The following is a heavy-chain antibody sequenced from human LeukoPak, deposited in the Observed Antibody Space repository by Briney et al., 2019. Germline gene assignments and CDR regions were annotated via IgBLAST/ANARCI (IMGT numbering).Heavy chain of an antibody. CDR1: GDSISSHY. J-gene: IGHJ4*02. CDR3: ARHIGLGSSSFDYFDY. D-gene: IGHD6-6*01. Sequence: PSETLSLTCTVSGDSISSHYWSWIRQPPGKGLEWIGTIYYSGSTYYKSSLKSRVTISVDPSKNQFSLEVSSVTAADTALYFCARHIGLGSSSFDYFDYWGQGTLVTVSS. CDR2: IYYSGST. V-gene: IGHV4-39*01.